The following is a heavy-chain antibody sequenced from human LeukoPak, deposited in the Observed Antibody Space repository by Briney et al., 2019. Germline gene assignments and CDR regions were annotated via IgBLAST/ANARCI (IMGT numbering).Heavy chain of an antibody. V-gene: IGHV3-23*01. CDR3: AKPPSNKKVRGVIITWFDP. D-gene: IGHD3-10*01. Sequence: GGSLRLSCAASGFTFSSYAMSWVRQAPGKGLEWVSGISTSGASTSNADSVKGRFTISRDNSKNTLYLQMNSLRAEDTAVYYCAKPPSNKKVRGVIITWFDPWGQGTLVTVSS. J-gene: IGHJ5*02. CDR2: ISTSGAST. CDR1: GFTFSSYA.